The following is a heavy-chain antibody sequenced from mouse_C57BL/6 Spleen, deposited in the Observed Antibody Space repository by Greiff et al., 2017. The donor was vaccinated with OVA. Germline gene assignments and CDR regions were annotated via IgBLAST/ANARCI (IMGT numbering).Heavy chain of an antibody. CDR2: IYPGNSDT. CDR1: GYTFTSYW. D-gene: IGHD2-4*01. CDR3: SPLSDYDYDGGAMDY. J-gene: IGHJ4*01. V-gene: IGHV1-5*01. Sequence: EVKLQESGTVLARPGASVKMSCKTSGYTFTSYWMHWVKQRPGQGLEWIGAIYPGNSDTSYNQKFKGKAKLTAVTSASTAYMELSSLTNEDSAVYYCSPLSDYDYDGGAMDYWGQGTSVTVSS.